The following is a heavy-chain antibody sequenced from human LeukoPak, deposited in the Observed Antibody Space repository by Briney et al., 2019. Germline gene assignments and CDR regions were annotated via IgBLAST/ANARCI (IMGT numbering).Heavy chain of an antibody. D-gene: IGHD2-15*01. J-gene: IGHJ4*02. Sequence: SETLSLTCTVSGGSISSGGYSWSWIRQPPGKGLEWIGYIYHSGSTYYNPSLKSRVTISVDRSKNQFSLKLSSATAADTAVYYCARGGYCSGGSCYHFDYWGQGTLVTVSS. CDR3: ARGGYCSGGSCYHFDY. CDR2: IYHSGST. CDR1: GGSISSGGYS. V-gene: IGHV4-30-2*01.